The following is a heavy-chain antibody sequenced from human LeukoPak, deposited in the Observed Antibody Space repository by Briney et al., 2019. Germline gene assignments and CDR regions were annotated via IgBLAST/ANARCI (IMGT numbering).Heavy chain of an antibody. CDR1: GFTVSNNH. Sequence: GSLRLSCAASGFTVSNNHMSWVRQAPGKGLEWVSVIYSGVTAHYADSVKGRFTISGDNSKNTLYRQMNNLRAEDTAVYYCARDVNYDHTYWGQGTLVTVSS. D-gene: IGHD1-7*01. V-gene: IGHV3-66*01. CDR3: ARDVNYDHTY. CDR2: IYSGVTA. J-gene: IGHJ4*02.